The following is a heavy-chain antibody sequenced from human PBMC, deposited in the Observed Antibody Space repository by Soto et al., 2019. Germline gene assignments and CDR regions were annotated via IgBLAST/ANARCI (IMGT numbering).Heavy chain of an antibody. D-gene: IGHD3-16*02. V-gene: IGHV4-30-4*01. J-gene: IGHJ4*02. CDR3: ASRYLY. CDR2: IASSGST. CDR1: GDSISNGDYY. Sequence: SETLSLTCTVSGDSISNGDYYWSWIRQPPGRGLEWIGYIASSGSTYYNPSLKSRLTMSVDMSKNQFSLRLTSVTAADTAVYYCASRYLYWGQGLLVTVSS.